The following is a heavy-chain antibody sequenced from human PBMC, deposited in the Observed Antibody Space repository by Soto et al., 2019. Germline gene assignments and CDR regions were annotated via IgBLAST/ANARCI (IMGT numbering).Heavy chain of an antibody. D-gene: IGHD1-26*01. Sequence: GGSLRLSCAASGFTFSNAWMSWVRQAPGKGLEWVGRIKSKTDGGTTDYAAPVKGRFTISRDDSKNTLYLQMNSLKTEDTAVYYCTADGYSGSYDTADFDYWGQGTLVTVSS. J-gene: IGHJ4*02. CDR1: GFTFSNAW. CDR2: IKSKTDGGTT. V-gene: IGHV3-15*01. CDR3: TADGYSGSYDTADFDY.